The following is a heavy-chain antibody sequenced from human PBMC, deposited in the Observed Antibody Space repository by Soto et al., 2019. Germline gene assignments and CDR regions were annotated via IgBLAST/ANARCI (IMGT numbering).Heavy chain of an antibody. J-gene: IGHJ4*02. D-gene: IGHD5-12*01. CDR3: AKDSGHIQVWLRGFYFDY. CDR2: ISNDGSNT. V-gene: IGHV3-30*18. CDR1: GFTFSSYG. Sequence: GGSLRLSCAASGFTFSSYGMHWVRQAPGKGLEWVAVISNDGSNTYYADSVKGRFTISRDNSKNTLYLQMNSLRAEDTAVYFCAKDSGHIQVWLRGFYFDYWGQGTLVTVSS.